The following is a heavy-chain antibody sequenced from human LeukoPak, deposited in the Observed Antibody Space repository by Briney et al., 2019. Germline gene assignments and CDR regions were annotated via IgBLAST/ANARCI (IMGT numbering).Heavy chain of an antibody. Sequence: PGGSLRLSCAASGFTFSNSAMSWVRQAPGKGLEWVSSITSAGGGAYYPDSVKGRFTISRDNSKNTLYLQMNSLRAEDTAVYYCARDLGYCTNGVCHTRFDYWGQGTLVTVSS. CDR2: ITSAGGGA. V-gene: IGHV3-23*01. D-gene: IGHD2-8*01. J-gene: IGHJ4*02. CDR1: GFTFSNSA. CDR3: ARDLGYCTNGVCHTRFDY.